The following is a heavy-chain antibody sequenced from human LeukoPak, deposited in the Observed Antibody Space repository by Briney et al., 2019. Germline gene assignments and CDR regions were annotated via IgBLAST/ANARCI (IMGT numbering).Heavy chain of an antibody. V-gene: IGHV3-66*01. D-gene: IGHD3-9*01. Sequence: GGSLRLSCAASGFTVSSNYMTWVRQAPGKGLEWVSVIYSGGTTYYADSVKGRFTISRDNSKNTLYLQMNTLRAEDTAVYYCARDSDILASDAFDIWGQGTMVTVSS. CDR3: ARDSDILASDAFDI. J-gene: IGHJ3*02. CDR2: IYSGGTT. CDR1: GFTVSSNY.